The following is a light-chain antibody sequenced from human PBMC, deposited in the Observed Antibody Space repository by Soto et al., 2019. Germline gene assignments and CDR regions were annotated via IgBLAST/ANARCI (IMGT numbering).Light chain of an antibody. Sequence: QSALTQPRSVSGSPGQSVTTSCTGTSSDVGGYNFVSWYQQHPGKVPKLMIYDVSQRPSGIPDRFSGSKSGNTASLTISGLQAEDEALDYCSSNKIGSTYVFGTGTKVT. CDR3: SSNKIGSTYV. CDR2: DVS. V-gene: IGLV2-11*01. CDR1: SSDVGGYNF. J-gene: IGLJ1*01.